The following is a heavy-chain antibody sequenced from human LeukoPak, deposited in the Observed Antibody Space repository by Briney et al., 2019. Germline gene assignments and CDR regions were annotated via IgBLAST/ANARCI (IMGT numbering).Heavy chain of an antibody. D-gene: IGHD2-2*02. CDR3: ERSRYCSSTSCYRRDWFDP. CDR2: ISSSSSYI. Sequence: GGSLRLSCAASGFTFSSYSMNWVRQAPGKGLELFSSISSSSSYIYYADSVKGRFTISRDNAKNSLYLQMNSLRAEDTAVYYCERSRYCSSTSCYRRDWFDPWGQGTLVTVSS. CDR1: GFTFSSYS. J-gene: IGHJ5*02. V-gene: IGHV3-21*01.